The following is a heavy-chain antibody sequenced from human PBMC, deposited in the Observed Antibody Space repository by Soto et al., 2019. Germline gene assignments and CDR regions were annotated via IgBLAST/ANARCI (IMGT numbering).Heavy chain of an antibody. Sequence: SLRLSCAASGFTVSSNYMSWVRQAPWKGLEWVPVIYSGGSTYYADSVKGRFTISRHNSKNTLYLQMNSLRAEDTAVYYCAREYCSGGSCYQARYFDYWGQGTLVTVSS. V-gene: IGHV3-53*04. J-gene: IGHJ4*02. CDR3: AREYCSGGSCYQARYFDY. CDR1: GFTVSSNY. D-gene: IGHD2-15*01. CDR2: IYSGGST.